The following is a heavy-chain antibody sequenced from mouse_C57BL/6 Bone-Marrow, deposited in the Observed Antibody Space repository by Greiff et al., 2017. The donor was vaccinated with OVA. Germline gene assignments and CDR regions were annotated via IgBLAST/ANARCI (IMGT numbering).Heavy chain of an antibody. V-gene: IGHV1-63*01. D-gene: IGHD1-1*01. J-gene: IGHJ2*01. Sequence: VQLQQSGAELVRPGTSVKMSCKASGYTFTNYWIGWAKQRPGQGLEWIGDIYPGGGYTNYNEKFKGKATLTADKSSSTAYMQFSSLTSEDSAIYYCARRDCGSSYDDFDYWGQGTTLTVSS. CDR1: GYTFTNYW. CDR3: ARRDCGSSYDDFDY. CDR2: IYPGGGYT.